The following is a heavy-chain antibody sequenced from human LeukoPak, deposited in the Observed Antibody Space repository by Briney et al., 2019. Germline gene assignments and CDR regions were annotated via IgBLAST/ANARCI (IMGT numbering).Heavy chain of an antibody. V-gene: IGHV3-23*01. D-gene: IGHD1-1*01. CDR3: AKDAGTTGTLRGLFDI. Sequence: GGSLRLSCAASGFTFSSYAMSWVRQAPGKGLEWVSAISGSGGSTYYADSVKGRFTISRDNSKNTLYLQMNSLRAEDTAVYYCAKDAGTTGTLRGLFDIWGQGTMVTVSS. CDR2: ISGSGGST. J-gene: IGHJ3*02. CDR1: GFTFSSYA.